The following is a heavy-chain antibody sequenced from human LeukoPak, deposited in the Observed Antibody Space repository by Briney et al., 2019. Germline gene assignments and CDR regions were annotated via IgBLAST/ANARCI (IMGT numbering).Heavy chain of an antibody. CDR3: AKGRSSWRDAFDI. CDR1: GFTFSSYA. D-gene: IGHD6-13*01. J-gene: IGHJ3*02. Sequence: GGSLRLSCAASGFTFSSYAMSWVRQAPGKGLEWVSAISGSGGSTYYADSVKGRFTISRDNSKDTLYLQMNSLRAEDTAVYYCAKGRSSWRDAFDIWGQGTMVTVSS. V-gene: IGHV3-23*01. CDR2: ISGSGGST.